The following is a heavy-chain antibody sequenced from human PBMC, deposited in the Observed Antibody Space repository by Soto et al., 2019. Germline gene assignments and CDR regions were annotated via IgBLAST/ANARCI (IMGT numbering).Heavy chain of an antibody. Sequence: QVQLQESGPGLVKPSQTLSLTCTVSGGSISSGGYYWSWIRQHPGKGLEWIGYIYYSGSTHYNPSLKSRVTIAVATSKNQFSRTLSSVTAADTAVYYGAGALTTVAVFDPWGQGTVVTVSS. D-gene: IGHD4-17*01. CDR2: IYYSGST. J-gene: IGHJ5*02. V-gene: IGHV4-31*03. CDR3: AGALTTVAVFDP. CDR1: GGSISSGGYY.